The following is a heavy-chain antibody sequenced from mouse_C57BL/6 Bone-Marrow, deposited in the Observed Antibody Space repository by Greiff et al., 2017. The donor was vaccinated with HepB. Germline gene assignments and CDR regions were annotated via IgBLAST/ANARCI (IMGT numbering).Heavy chain of an antibody. V-gene: IGHV1-52*01. D-gene: IGHD1-1*01. J-gene: IGHJ3*01. CDR2: IDPSDSET. CDR1: GYTFTSYW. Sequence: VQLQQPGAELVRPGSSVKLSCKASGYTFTSYWMHWVKQRPIQGLEWIGNIDPSDSETHYNQKFKDKATLTVDKSSSTAYMQLSSLTSEDSAVYYCARGDGSSLIAYWGQGTLVTVSA. CDR3: ARGDGSSLIAY.